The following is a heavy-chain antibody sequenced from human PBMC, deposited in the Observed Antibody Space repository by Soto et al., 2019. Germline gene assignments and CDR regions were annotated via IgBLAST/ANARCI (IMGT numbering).Heavy chain of an antibody. Sequence: ASVKVSCKASGYTFTGYYMRWVRQAPGQGLEWMGWINPNSGGTNYAQKFQGRVTITADKSTSTAYMELSSLRSEDTAVYYCARVRQQLVPIPSDYYYYGMDVWGQGTTVTVSS. CDR3: ARVRQQLVPIPSDYYYYGMDV. CDR2: INPNSGGT. CDR1: GYTFTGYY. J-gene: IGHJ6*02. V-gene: IGHV1-2*02. D-gene: IGHD6-13*01.